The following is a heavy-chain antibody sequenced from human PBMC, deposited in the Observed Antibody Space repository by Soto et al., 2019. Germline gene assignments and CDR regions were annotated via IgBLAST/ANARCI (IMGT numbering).Heavy chain of an antibody. CDR3: GRDWVWFGAHPIDN. J-gene: IGHJ4*02. Sequence: QVQVVDSGGGVVQPGRSLRLSCAASGFTFSNYGMHWVRQAPGKGLDWVAVISYDGSIEYYSESVKGRFTMSRDNSENTVYLQMNRLRTEDTAVYFCGRDWVWFGAHPIDNWGQGTLVTVSS. V-gene: IGHV3-30*03. D-gene: IGHD3-10*01. CDR2: ISYDGSIE. CDR1: GFTFSNYG.